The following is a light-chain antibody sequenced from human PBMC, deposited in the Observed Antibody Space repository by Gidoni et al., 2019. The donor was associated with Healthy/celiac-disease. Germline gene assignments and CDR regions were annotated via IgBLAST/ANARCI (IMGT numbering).Light chain of an antibody. J-gene: IGKJ4*01. Sequence: EIVLTQSPGTLSLSPGERATLSCRASQSVSSSYLAWYQQKPGQAPRLLIYGASNRATGIPDRVSGSGSGTDFTLTINRLEPEDSAVYYCQQYGSSTLTFGGXTKVEIK. CDR1: QSVSSSY. CDR2: GAS. V-gene: IGKV3-20*01. CDR3: QQYGSSTLT.